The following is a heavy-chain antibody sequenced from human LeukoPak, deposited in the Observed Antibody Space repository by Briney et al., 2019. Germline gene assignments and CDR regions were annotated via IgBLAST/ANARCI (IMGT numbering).Heavy chain of an antibody. V-gene: IGHV5-51*01. CDR3: ARQERRDGYNY. CDR1: GYRFTSDW. Sequence: GESLKISCKGSGYRFTSDWIGWVRQMPGKGLECMGIIYPGDSDTRYSPSFQGQVTISADKSISTAYLQWSSLKASDTAMYYCARQERRDGYNYWGQGTLVTVSS. CDR2: IYPGDSDT. J-gene: IGHJ4*02. D-gene: IGHD5-24*01.